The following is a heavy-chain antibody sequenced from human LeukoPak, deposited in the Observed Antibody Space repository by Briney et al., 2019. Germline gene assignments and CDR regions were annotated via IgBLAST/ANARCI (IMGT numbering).Heavy chain of an antibody. D-gene: IGHD6-6*01. J-gene: IGHJ4*02. CDR1: GGSLSGYY. CDR3: ARVREDSSSVTLDY. CDR2: INHSGST. Sequence: SDTLSLTCAVYGGSLSGYYWSWIRQPPGKGLEWIGEINHSGSTNYNPSLKSRVTISVDTSKNQFSLKLSSVTAADTAVYYCARVREDSSSVTLDYWGQGTLVTVSS. V-gene: IGHV4-34*01.